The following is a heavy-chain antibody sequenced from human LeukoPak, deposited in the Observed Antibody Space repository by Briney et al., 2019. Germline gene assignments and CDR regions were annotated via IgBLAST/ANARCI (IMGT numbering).Heavy chain of an antibody. CDR3: AGPSTVTTKLRLDY. Sequence: ASVTVSCKASGYTFTGYYMHWVRQAPGQGLEWMGWINPNSGGTNYAQKFQGRVTMTRDTSISTAYMELSRLRSDDTAVYYCAGPSTVTTKLRLDYWGQGTLVTVSS. CDR2: INPNSGGT. V-gene: IGHV1-2*02. D-gene: IGHD4-17*01. CDR1: GYTFTGYY. J-gene: IGHJ4*02.